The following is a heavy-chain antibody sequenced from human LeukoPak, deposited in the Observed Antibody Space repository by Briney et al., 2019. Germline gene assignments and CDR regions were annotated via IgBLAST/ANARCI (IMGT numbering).Heavy chain of an antibody. J-gene: IGHJ4*02. Sequence: NPSETLSLTCAVYGGSFSGYYWSWIRQPPGKGLEWIGEINHSGSTNYNPSLKSRVTISVDTSKNQFSLKLISVTAADTAVYYCANKPFDVVGATGSFDYWGQGTLVTVSS. V-gene: IGHV4-34*01. D-gene: IGHD1-26*01. CDR3: ANKPFDVVGATGSFDY. CDR2: INHSGST. CDR1: GGSFSGYY.